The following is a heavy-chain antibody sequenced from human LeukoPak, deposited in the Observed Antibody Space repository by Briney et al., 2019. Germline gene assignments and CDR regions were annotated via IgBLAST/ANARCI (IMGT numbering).Heavy chain of an antibody. Sequence: SETLSLTCTVSGYSISSGYYWGWIRQPPGKGLEWIGSIYHSGSTYYNPSLKSRVTISVDTSKNQFSLKLSSVTAADTAVYYCARDPLDFWSGYGKLNWFDPWGQGTLVTVSS. D-gene: IGHD3-3*01. CDR1: GYSISSGYY. CDR3: ARDPLDFWSGYGKLNWFDP. V-gene: IGHV4-38-2*02. J-gene: IGHJ5*02. CDR2: IYHSGST.